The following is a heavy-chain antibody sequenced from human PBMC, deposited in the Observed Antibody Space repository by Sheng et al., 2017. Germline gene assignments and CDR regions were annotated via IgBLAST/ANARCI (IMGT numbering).Heavy chain of an antibody. CDR2: IIPIFGTA. V-gene: IGHV1-69*05. D-gene: IGHD3-3*01. CDR3: ARVVGDPYDFWSGPYDYYYMDV. CDR1: GGTFSSYA. J-gene: IGHJ6*03. Sequence: QVQLVQSGAEVKKPGSSVKVSCKASGGTFSSYAISWVRQAPGQGLEWMGGIIPIFGTANYAQKFQGRVTITTDESTSTAYMELSSLRSEDTAVYYCARVVGDPYDFWSGPYDYYYMDVWGKGTTVTVSS.